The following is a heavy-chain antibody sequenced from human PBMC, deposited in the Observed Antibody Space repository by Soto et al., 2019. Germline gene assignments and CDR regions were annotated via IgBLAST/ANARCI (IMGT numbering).Heavy chain of an antibody. CDR2: IYYSGST. V-gene: IGHV4-59*01. Sequence: SETLSLTCTVSGGSISGYYWSWLRQPPGKGLEWIGYIYYSGSTNYNPSLKSRVTISVDTSKNQFSLKLSSVTAADTAVYYCARARPGDYYDSSGYYYYFDYWGQGTLVTVSS. CDR1: GGSISGYY. D-gene: IGHD3-22*01. J-gene: IGHJ4*02. CDR3: ARARPGDYYDSSGYYYYFDY.